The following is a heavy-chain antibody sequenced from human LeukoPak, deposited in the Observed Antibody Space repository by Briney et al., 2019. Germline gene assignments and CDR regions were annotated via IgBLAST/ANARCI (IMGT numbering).Heavy chain of an antibody. J-gene: IGHJ4*02. CDR3: ARRQILYYYGSGSYPFDY. D-gene: IGHD3-10*01. CDR2: INHSGST. CDR1: GYSISSGYY. Sequence: SETLSLTCTVSGYSISSGYYWSWIRQPPGKGLEWIGEINHSGSTNYNPSLKSRVTISVDTSKNQFSLKLSSVTAADTAVYYCARRQILYYYGSGSYPFDYWGQGTLVTVSS. V-gene: IGHV4-38-2*02.